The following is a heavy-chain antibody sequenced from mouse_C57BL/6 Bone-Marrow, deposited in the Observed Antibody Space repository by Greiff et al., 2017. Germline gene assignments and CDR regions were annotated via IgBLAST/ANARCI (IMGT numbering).Heavy chain of an antibody. D-gene: IGHD2-3*01. Sequence: VQLQQSGPELVKPGASVKIPCKASGYSFTGYYMNWVKQSPEKILEWIGEINPSTGGTTYNQKFKAKATLTVDKSSSTAYMQLKSLTSEDSAVYYCARYDGYWGQGTLVTVSA. CDR3: ARYDGY. CDR1: GYSFTGYY. V-gene: IGHV1-42*01. J-gene: IGHJ3*02. CDR2: INPSTGGT.